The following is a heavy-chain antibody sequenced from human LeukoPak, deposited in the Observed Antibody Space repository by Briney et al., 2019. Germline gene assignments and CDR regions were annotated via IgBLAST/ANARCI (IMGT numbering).Heavy chain of an antibody. V-gene: IGHV1-2*02. CDR3: ARGLSYAPLGYYYYYMDA. Sequence: ASVKVSCKASGYTFTVYYIHWVRQAPGQGLEWMGWINPNSGGTNSAQKFQGRVAMTRDTSISTAYMELSRLRFDDTAVYYCARGLSYAPLGYYYYYMDAWGKGTTVTISS. CDR2: INPNSGGT. CDR1: GYTFTVYY. J-gene: IGHJ6*03. D-gene: IGHD2-2*01.